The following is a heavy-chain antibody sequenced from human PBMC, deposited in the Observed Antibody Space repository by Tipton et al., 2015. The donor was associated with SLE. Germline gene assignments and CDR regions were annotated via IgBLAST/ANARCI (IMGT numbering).Heavy chain of an antibody. CDR1: GFTFSSYA. CDR2: ISYDGSNK. D-gene: IGHD2-21*01. V-gene: IGHV3-30*04. Sequence: SLRLSCAASGFTFSSYAMHWVRQAPGKGLEWVAVISYDGSNKYYADSVKGRFTISRDNSKNTLYLQMNSLRAEDTAVYYCARDYSLYYFDYWGQGTPVTVSS. J-gene: IGHJ4*02. CDR3: ARDYSLYYFDY.